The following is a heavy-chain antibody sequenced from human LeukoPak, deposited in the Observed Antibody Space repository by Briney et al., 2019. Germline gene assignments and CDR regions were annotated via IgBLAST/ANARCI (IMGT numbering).Heavy chain of an antibody. CDR2: ISGSGGST. CDR3: AKDPTHYRVWDYYETIGLSY. CDR1: GFTFSSYA. J-gene: IGHJ4*02. Sequence: GGSLRLSCAASGFTFSSYAMTWVRQAPGKGLEWVSAISGSGGSTYYPDSVKGRFTISRDNSKNTLNLQMNSLRAEDTAVYYCAKDPTHYRVWDYYETIGLSYWGQGTLVTVSS. D-gene: IGHD3-22*01. V-gene: IGHV3-23*01.